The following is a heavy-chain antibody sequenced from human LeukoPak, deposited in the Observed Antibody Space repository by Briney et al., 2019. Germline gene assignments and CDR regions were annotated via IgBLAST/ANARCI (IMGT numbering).Heavy chain of an antibody. CDR1: GFTFSSYW. Sequence: GGPLRLPCAASGFTFSSYWMHWVRQAPGKGLVWVSRINSDGSSTSYADSVKGRFTISRDNAKNTLYLQMNSLRAEDTAVYYCASGQDEFDSLAPSIAYWGQGTLVTVSS. V-gene: IGHV3-74*01. CDR2: INSDGSST. CDR3: ASGQDEFDSLAPSIAY. D-gene: IGHD2/OR15-2a*01. J-gene: IGHJ4*02.